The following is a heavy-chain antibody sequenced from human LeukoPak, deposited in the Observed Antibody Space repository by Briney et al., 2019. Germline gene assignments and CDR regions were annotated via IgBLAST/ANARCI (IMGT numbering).Heavy chain of an antibody. Sequence: ASVKVSCKASGYTFTSYYMHWVRQAPGQGLEWMGLINPSGGSTSYAQKFQGRVTMTRDMSTSTVYMELSSLRSEDTAVYYCARAATYYYDSSGYYYTNNWFDPWGQGTLVTVSS. CDR3: ARAATYYYDSSGYYYTNNWFDP. V-gene: IGHV1-46*01. J-gene: IGHJ5*02. D-gene: IGHD3-22*01. CDR1: GYTFTSYY. CDR2: INPSGGST.